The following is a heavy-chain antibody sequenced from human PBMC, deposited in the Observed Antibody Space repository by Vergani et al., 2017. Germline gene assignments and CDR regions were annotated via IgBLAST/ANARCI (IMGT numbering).Heavy chain of an antibody. Sequence: EVDLVESGGGLAQPGGSLRLSCEASGITFWKFGMHWVRQAPGRGLEWISYIAGSSSPIYYADSVKGRFTISRDNAMNSLYLQMNSLRAEDTAVYYCARRMSAAVHSLDYWGQGTLVTVSS. CDR3: ARRMSAAVHSLDY. J-gene: IGHJ4*02. CDR2: IAGSSSPI. V-gene: IGHV3-48*01. CDR1: GITFWKFG. D-gene: IGHD6-25*01.